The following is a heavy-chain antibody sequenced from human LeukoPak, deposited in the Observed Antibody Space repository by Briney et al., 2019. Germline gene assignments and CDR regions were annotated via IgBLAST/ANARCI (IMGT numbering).Heavy chain of an antibody. J-gene: IGHJ4*02. CDR2: IKEDGSEA. Sequence: RGSLRLPCSASGFIFSTYWMNGVRPAPGKGLEWVAKIKEDGSEADSADSVKGRFTISRDNAKTSVFLQMNSLRDEDTAVYYCARGLNTSPGVDYWGQGTLVTVSS. CDR1: GFIFSTYW. CDR3: ARGLNTSPGVDY. D-gene: IGHD1/OR15-1a*01. V-gene: IGHV3-7*01.